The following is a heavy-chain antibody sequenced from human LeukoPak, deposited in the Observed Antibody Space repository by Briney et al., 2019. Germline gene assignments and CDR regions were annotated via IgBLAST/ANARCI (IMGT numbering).Heavy chain of an antibody. V-gene: IGHV3-74*01. Sequence: PGGSLRLSCAASGFTFSTYWMHWVRQAPGKGLVWVSRISSDGNTTNYADSVKGRFTISRDNAKNTLYLQMNSLRAEDTAVYYCVRVYGSGWCNWFDPWGQGTLVTVSP. D-gene: IGHD6-19*01. CDR1: GFTFSTYW. CDR2: ISSDGNTT. CDR3: VRVYGSGWCNWFDP. J-gene: IGHJ5*02.